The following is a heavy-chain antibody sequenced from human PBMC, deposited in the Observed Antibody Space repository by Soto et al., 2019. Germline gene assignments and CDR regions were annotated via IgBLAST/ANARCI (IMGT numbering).Heavy chain of an antibody. CDR1: GFTFGDYA. Sequence: GGSLRLSCTASGFTFGDYAMSWFRQAPGKGLEWVGFIRSKAYGGTTEYAASVKGRFTISRDDSKSIAYLQMNSLKTEDTAVYYCTREGDTDYIWGSYRYTQDYFDYWGQGTLVTVSS. J-gene: IGHJ4*02. V-gene: IGHV3-49*03. CDR2: IRSKAYGGTT. CDR3: TREGDTDYIWGSYRYTQDYFDY. D-gene: IGHD3-16*02.